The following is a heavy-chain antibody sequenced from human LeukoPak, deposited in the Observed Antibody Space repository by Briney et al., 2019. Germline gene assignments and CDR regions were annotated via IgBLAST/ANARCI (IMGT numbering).Heavy chain of an antibody. V-gene: IGHV4-4*07. J-gene: IGHJ4*02. D-gene: IGHD3-3*01. Sequence: PSETLSLTCTVSGGSISSYYWSWIRQPAGKGLEWIGRIYTSGSTNYNPSLKSRITMSIDTSKNQFSLKLSSVTAADTAVYYCARDYYDFWSGYYTWGYFDYWGQGTLVTVSS. CDR1: GGSISSYY. CDR3: ARDYYDFWSGYYTWGYFDY. CDR2: IYTSGST.